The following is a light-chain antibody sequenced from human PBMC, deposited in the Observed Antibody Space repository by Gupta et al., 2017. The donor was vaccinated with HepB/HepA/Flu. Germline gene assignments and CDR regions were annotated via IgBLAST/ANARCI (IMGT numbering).Light chain of an antibody. CDR2: AAS. J-gene: IGKJ2*01. CDR1: QSISSY. V-gene: IGKV1-39*01. Sequence: DIQMTQSPSSLSASVGDRVTITCRASQSISSYLNWYQQKPGKAPKLLIYAASSLQSGVPSRFSGSGSGSGTDFTLTITSLQPEDCATYYCQQSYSLPRTFGQGTKLEIK. CDR3: QQSYSLPRT.